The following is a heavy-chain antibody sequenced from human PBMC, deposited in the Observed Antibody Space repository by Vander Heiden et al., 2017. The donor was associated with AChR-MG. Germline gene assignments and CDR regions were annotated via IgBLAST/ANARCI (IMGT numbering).Heavy chain of an antibody. CDR1: GFTLRSYD. V-gene: IGHV3-13*01. J-gene: IGHJ3*02. CDR3: ASGYDSSGYYSNHDAFDI. D-gene: IGHD3-22*01. CDR2: IGTAGDT. Sequence: EVQPVESGGGLVQPGGSLRLSCAAPGFTLRSYDMHWVRQATGKGLEWVSAIGTAGDTYYPGSVKGRFTISRENAKNSLYLQMNSLRAGDTAVYYCASGYDSSGYYSNHDAFDIWGQGTMVTVSS.